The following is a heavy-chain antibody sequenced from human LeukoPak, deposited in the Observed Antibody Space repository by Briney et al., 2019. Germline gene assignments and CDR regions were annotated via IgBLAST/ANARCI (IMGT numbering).Heavy chain of an antibody. V-gene: IGHV3-21*01. D-gene: IGHD4-23*01. CDR1: GFTFSSYA. J-gene: IGHJ5*02. CDR3: ARGRGGDNSNWFDP. Sequence: PGGSLRLSCAASGFTFSSYAMSSVRQAPGKGLEWVSAIIKSGSHIYYADSVKGRFTISRDNANNSLYLQMTGLRAEDTAVYYCARGRGGDNSNWFDPWGPGTLVTVSS. CDR2: IIKSGSHI.